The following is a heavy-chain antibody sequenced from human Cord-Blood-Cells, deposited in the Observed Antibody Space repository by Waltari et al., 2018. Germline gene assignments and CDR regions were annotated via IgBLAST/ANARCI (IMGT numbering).Heavy chain of an antibody. D-gene: IGHD2-2*01. V-gene: IGHV5-51*01. CDR3: ARFQQYCSSTSCANWFDP. J-gene: IGHJ5*02. CDR1: GYSFTSYW. Sequence: EVQLVQSGAEVKKPGESLKISCKGSGYSFTSYWIGWARQMPGKGLEWMGIIYPGDSDTRYSPSFQGQVTISADKSISTAYLQWSSLKASDTAMYYCARFQQYCSSTSCANWFDPWGQGTLVTVSS. CDR2: IYPGDSDT.